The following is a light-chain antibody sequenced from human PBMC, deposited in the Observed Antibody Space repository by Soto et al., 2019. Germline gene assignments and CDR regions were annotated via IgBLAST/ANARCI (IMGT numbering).Light chain of an antibody. V-gene: IGKV1-39*01. Sequence: DIQMTQSPSSLSASVGDRVTITCRASQSISSYLNWYQQKPGKAPKLLIYAASSLQSGVPSRFSGSVSGTDFTLTISSLQPEDFATYYCQQSYSTPRTFGGGTKV. J-gene: IGKJ4*01. CDR1: QSISSY. CDR2: AAS. CDR3: QQSYSTPRT.